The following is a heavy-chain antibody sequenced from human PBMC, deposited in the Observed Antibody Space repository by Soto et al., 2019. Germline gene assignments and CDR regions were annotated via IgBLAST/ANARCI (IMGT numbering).Heavy chain of an antibody. CDR3: ASGSSSWLYYFDY. CDR2: IYYSGST. Sequence: QVQLQESGPGLVKPSQTLSLTCTVSGGSISSGDYYWSWIRQPPGKGLEWIGYIYYSGSTYYNPSLKSRVTISVATSKSLFSLKLSSVTAADTAVYYCASGSSSWLYYFDYWGQGTLVTVSS. D-gene: IGHD6-13*01. J-gene: IGHJ4*02. CDR1: GGSISSGDYY. V-gene: IGHV4-30-4*01.